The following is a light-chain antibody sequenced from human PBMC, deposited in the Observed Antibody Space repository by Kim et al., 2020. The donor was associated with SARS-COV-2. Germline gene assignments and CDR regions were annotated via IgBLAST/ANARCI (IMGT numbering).Light chain of an antibody. Sequence: VALGQTGRIPGGGSNIGSKNVHWYQKKPGQAPVLVIYRDSNRPPGTPERVAGSNSGNTATLTISRAQAGDEADYYCQVWDSSTVVFGGGTQLTVL. CDR2: RDS. CDR3: QVWDSSTVV. J-gene: IGLJ2*01. V-gene: IGLV3-9*01. CDR1: NIGSKN.